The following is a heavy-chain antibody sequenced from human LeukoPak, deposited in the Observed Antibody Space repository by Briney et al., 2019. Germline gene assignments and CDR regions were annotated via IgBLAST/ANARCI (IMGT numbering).Heavy chain of an antibody. D-gene: IGHD5-24*01. CDR3: ARVGDGYNFGAFDI. J-gene: IGHJ3*02. CDR1: GFTFSSYS. CDR2: ISSSSSYI. V-gene: IGHV3-21*01. Sequence: GGSLRLSCAASGFTFSSYSMTWVRQAPGKGLEWVSSISSSSSYIYYADSVKGRFTISRDNAKNSLYLQMNSLRAEDTAVYYCARVGDGYNFGAFDIWGQGTMVTVSS.